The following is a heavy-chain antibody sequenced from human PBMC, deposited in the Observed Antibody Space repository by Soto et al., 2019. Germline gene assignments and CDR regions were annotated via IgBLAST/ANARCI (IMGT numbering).Heavy chain of an antibody. V-gene: IGHV3-53*01. D-gene: IGHD6-13*01. CDR1: GFTVSSNY. J-gene: IGHJ4*02. CDR3: ARGYLYSSSWYGDYFDY. CDR2: IYSGGST. Sequence: PGGSLRLSCAASGFTVSSNYMSWVRQAPGKGLEWVSVIYSGGSTYYADSVKGRFTISRDNSKNTLYLQMNSLRAEDTAVYYCARGYLYSSSWYGDYFDYWGQGTLVTVSS.